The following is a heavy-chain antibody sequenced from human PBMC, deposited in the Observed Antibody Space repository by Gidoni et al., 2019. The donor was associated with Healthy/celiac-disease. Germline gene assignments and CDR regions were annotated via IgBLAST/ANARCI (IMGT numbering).Heavy chain of an antibody. CDR2: IIPILGIA. Sequence: QVQLVQSGAEVKKPGSSVKVSCKASGGPFSSYPNSWVRQAPGQGLEWLGRIIPILGIANYAQKFQGRVTITADKSTSTAYMELSSLRSEDTAVYYCASSYSSGWYLVYWGQGTLVTVSS. V-gene: IGHV1-69*02. J-gene: IGHJ4*02. D-gene: IGHD6-19*01. CDR3: ASSYSSGWYLVY. CDR1: GGPFSSYP.